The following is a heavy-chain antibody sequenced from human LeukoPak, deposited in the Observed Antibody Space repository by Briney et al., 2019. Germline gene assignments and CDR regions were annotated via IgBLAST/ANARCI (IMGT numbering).Heavy chain of an antibody. D-gene: IGHD3-16*02. CDR3: ARDEDVWGSYRPIDY. Sequence: GGSLRRSCATSGFSFTDYPMNWVRQAPWKGLGWISNIRTTAECAKYAYYADSVKGRVTISRDDGKNTLYLHMNSLRDDDTAVYYCARDEDVWGSYRPIDYWGQGTLVTVSS. J-gene: IGHJ4*02. V-gene: IGHV3-48*02. CDR1: GFSFTDYP. CDR2: IRTTAECAKYA.